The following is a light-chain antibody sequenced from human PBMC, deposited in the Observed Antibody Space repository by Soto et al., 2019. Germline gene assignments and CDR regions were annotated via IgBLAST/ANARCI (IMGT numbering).Light chain of an antibody. CDR3: SAYTARSTRV. Sequence: QSVLTQPASVSGSAGQSITISCSGTMRDVGAYNLVSWYQHHPGTAPKLILYEVRNRPSGISSRFSGSRSGNTASLTISWRQSEDEVDHYCSAYTARSTRVCGGGTQLNVL. V-gene: IGLV2-14*01. CDR2: EVR. J-gene: IGLJ3*02. CDR1: MRDVGAYNL.